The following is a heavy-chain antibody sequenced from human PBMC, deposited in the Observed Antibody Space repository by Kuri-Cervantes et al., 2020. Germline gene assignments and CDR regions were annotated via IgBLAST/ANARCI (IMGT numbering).Heavy chain of an antibody. V-gene: IGHV1-18*01. D-gene: IGHD3-3*01. J-gene: IGHJ6*02. Sequence: ASVKVSCKASGYTFTNYGVHWVRQAPGQGPEWMGRISTYNGNTNYAQKFQGRVTMTTDTSTSAAYLELRSLTSDDTAVYYCARARGYDFWGGYYMGAEDGMDVWGQGTTVTVSS. CDR3: ARARGYDFWGGYYMGAEDGMDV. CDR2: ISTYNGNT. CDR1: GYTFTNYG.